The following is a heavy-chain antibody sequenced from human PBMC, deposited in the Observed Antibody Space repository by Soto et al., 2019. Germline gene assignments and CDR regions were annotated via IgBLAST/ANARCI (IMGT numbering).Heavy chain of an antibody. V-gene: IGHV4-34*01. CDR2: INHSGST. CDR3: ARNQVGGHNWLHP. J-gene: IGHJ5*02. D-gene: IGHD6-19*01. CDR1: GGSFSGYY. Sequence: SETLSLTCAVYGGSFSGYYWSWIRQPPGKGLEWIGEINHSGSTNYNPSLKSRVTISVDTSKNQFSLKLSSVTAADTAVYYCARNQVGGHNWLHPWGPGTILTVYS.